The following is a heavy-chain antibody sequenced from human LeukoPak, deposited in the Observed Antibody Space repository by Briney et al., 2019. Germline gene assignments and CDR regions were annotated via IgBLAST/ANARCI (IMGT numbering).Heavy chain of an antibody. D-gene: IGHD5-18*01. CDR1: GFTFSSYA. V-gene: IGHV3-23*01. CDR2: ISGSGGST. CDR3: AKDLGLTSYDYDY. J-gene: IGHJ4*02. Sequence: GGSLRLSCAASGFTFSSYAMSWVRQAPGEGLEWVSAISGSGGSTYYADSVKGRFTISRDNSKNTLCLQMNSLRAEDTAVYYCAKDLGLTSYDYDYWGQGTLVTVSS.